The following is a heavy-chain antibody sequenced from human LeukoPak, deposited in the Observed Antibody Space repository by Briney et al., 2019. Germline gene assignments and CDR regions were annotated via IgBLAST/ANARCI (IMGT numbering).Heavy chain of an antibody. CDR3: AEVYYDFWSGHNWFDP. D-gene: IGHD3-3*01. J-gene: IGHJ5*02. V-gene: IGHV4-39*01. Sequence: SETLSLTCTVPGGSISSSSYYWGWIRQPPGKGLEWIGSIYYSGSTYYNPSLKSRVTISVDTSKNQFSLKLSSVTAADTAVYYCAEVYYDFWSGHNWFDPWGQGTLVTVSS. CDR1: GGSISSSSYY. CDR2: IYYSGST.